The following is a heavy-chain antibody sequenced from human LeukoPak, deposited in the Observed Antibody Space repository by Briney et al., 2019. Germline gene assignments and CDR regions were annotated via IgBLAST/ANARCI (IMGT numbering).Heavy chain of an antibody. CDR3: ARVRSGREGSNTVQRYNWFDP. V-gene: IGHV4-31*03. CDR1: GGSISSGGYY. Sequence: SETLSLTCTVSGGSISSGGYYWSWIRQHPGKGLEWIGYIYYSGSTYYNPSLKSRVNISVDTSKNQFSLKLSSVTAADTAVYYCARVRSGREGSNTVQRYNWFDPWGQGTLVTVSS. D-gene: IGHD5-24*01. CDR2: IYYSGST. J-gene: IGHJ5*02.